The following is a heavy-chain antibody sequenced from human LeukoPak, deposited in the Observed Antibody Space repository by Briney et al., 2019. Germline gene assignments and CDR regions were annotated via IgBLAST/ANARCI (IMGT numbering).Heavy chain of an antibody. J-gene: IGHJ3*02. CDR2: ISSSSSYI. CDR3: AKDISVLRFLEWLPLSGGDAFDI. V-gene: IGHV3-21*04. D-gene: IGHD3-3*01. CDR1: GFTFSSYS. Sequence: GGSLRLSCAASGFTFSSYSMNWVRQAPGKGLEWVSSISSSSSYIYYADSVKGRFTISRDNAKNSLYLQMNSLRAEDTALYYCAKDISVLRFLEWLPLSGGDAFDIWGQGTMVTVSS.